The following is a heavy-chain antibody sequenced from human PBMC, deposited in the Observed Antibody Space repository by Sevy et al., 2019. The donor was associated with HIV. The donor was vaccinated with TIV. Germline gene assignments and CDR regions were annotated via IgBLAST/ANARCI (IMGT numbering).Heavy chain of an antibody. CDR2: IWYDGSNK. J-gene: IGHJ4*02. CDR1: RFAFSSYA. Sequence: GESLKISCAASRFAFSSYAVHWVRQAPGKGLEWVAVIWYDGSNKYYADSVKGRFTISRDNSKNTLYLQMNSLRAEDTAVYYCARGAGMTTVLRPFDYWGQGTLVTVSS. CDR3: ARGAGMTTVLRPFDY. D-gene: IGHD4-17*01. V-gene: IGHV3-33*08.